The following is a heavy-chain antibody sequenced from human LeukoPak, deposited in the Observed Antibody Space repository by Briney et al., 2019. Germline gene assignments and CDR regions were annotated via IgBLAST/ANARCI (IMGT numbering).Heavy chain of an antibody. CDR2: MNPNSGNT. CDR1: GYTFTSCD. V-gene: IGHV1-8*01. J-gene: IGHJ3*02. Sequence: ASVKVSFKASGYTFTSCDINWVRQATGQGLEWMGWMNPNSGNTGYAQKFQGRVTMTRNTSTSTAYMELTSLRSEDTAVYYCGRVNAYFYGSGVSRAFHMWGQGTMVTVSS. CDR3: GRVNAYFYGSGVSRAFHM. D-gene: IGHD3-10*01.